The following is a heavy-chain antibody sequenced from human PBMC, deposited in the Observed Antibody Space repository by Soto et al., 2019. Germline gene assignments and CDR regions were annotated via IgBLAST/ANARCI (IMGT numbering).Heavy chain of an antibody. V-gene: IGHV2-70*01. CDR3: ACQILSEYYYYGMDV. Sequence: ESGPTLVNPTQTLTLTCTFSGFSLSTSGMCVSWIRQPPGKALEWLALIDWDDDKYYSTSLKTRLTISKDTSKNQVVLTMTNMDPVDTATYYCACQILSEYYYYGMDVWGQGSTVPVSS. CDR2: IDWDDDK. CDR1: GFSLSTSGMC. J-gene: IGHJ6*02. D-gene: IGHD2-15*01.